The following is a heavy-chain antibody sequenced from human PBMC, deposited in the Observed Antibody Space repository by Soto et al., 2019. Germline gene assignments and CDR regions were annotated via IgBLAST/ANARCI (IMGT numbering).Heavy chain of an antibody. CDR1: GFTFSSYG. D-gene: IGHD1-20*01. Sequence: PGGFLRLSCAASGFTFSSYGMHWVRQAPGKGLEWVAVISYDGSNKYYADSVKGRFTISRDNSKNTLYLQMNSLRAEDTAVYYCAKVRITGTTIGPLWFDPWGQGTLVTVSS. V-gene: IGHV3-30*18. CDR2: ISYDGSNK. CDR3: AKVRITGTTIGPLWFDP. J-gene: IGHJ5*02.